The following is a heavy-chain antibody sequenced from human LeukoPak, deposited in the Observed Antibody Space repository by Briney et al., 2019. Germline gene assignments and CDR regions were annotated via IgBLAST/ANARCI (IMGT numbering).Heavy chain of an antibody. V-gene: IGHV3-23*01. J-gene: IGHJ4*02. CDR2: ISGSGGST. CDR1: GFTFSSYA. D-gene: IGHD4-17*01. Sequence: GGSLRLSCAASGFTFSSYAMSWVRQAPGKGLEWVSAISGSGGSTYYADSVKGRFTISRDNSKNTPYLQMNSLRAEDTAVYYCAILTTVTTKGDYWGQGTLVTVSS. CDR3: AILTTVTTKGDY.